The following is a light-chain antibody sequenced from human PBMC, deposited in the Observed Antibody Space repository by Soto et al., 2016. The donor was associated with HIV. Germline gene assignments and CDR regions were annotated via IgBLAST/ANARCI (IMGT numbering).Light chain of an antibody. Sequence: DIQMTQSPSSVSTSVGDRVTITCRASQDISNWLAWYQQKPGKAPKLLIYSASSLQTGVPSRFSGSGSGTEFTLTISSLQPDDFATYYCQQYQTEEGTFGQGTTVEIK. CDR3: QQYQTEEGT. J-gene: IGKJ1*01. CDR2: SAS. CDR1: QDISNW. V-gene: IGKV1-12*01.